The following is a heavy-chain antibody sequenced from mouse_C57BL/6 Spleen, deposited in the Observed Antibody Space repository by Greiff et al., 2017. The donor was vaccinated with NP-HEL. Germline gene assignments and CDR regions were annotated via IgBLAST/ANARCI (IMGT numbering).Heavy chain of an antibody. CDR3: TRPWDEEAWFAY. D-gene: IGHD4-1*01. Sequence: VQLQQSGAELVRPGASVTLSCKASGYTFTDYEMHWVKQTPVHGLEWIGAIDPETGGTAYNQKFKGKAILTADKSSSTAYMELRSLTSEDSAVYYCTRPWDEEAWFAYWGQGTLVTVSA. J-gene: IGHJ3*01. V-gene: IGHV1-15*01. CDR1: GYTFTDYE. CDR2: IDPETGGT.